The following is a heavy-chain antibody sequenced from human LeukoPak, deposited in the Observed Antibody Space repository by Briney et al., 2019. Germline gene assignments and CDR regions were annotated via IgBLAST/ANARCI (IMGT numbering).Heavy chain of an antibody. CDR2: INHSGST. CDR3: ARGQRSWYGYYFDY. Sequence: SETLSLTCAVYGGSFSGYYWSWIRQPPGKGLEWIGEINHSGSTNYNPSLKSRVTISVDTSKNQFSLKLSSVTAADTAVYYCARGQRSWYGYYFDYWGQGTLVTVSS. CDR1: GGSFSGYY. D-gene: IGHD6-13*01. J-gene: IGHJ4*02. V-gene: IGHV4-34*01.